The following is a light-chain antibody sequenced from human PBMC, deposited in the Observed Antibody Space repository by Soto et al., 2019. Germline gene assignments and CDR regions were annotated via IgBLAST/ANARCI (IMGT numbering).Light chain of an antibody. CDR3: QQYRKWPPIT. CDR2: DAS. Sequence: EIVLTQSPATLSLSPGESATLSCRASRSVSSYLAWYQQKPGQAPRLLIYDASNRATGIPARFSGSGSGTDFTLILSSLEPEDFAVYYCQQYRKWPPITFGQGTRLEIK. V-gene: IGKV3-11*01. J-gene: IGKJ5*01. CDR1: RSVSSY.